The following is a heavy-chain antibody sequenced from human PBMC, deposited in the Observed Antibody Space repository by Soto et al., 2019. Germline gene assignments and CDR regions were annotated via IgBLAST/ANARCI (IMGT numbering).Heavy chain of an antibody. Sequence: QITLKESGATLVRPTQTLTLTCSFSGFSLITKGVGVGWIRQPPGKALEWLAIIYWDDDKRYSPSLKNRLTITKDTSRNQVVLTMTNMDPVETATYYCAHTVITYGGVIGDDAFDIWGQGAMVTVSS. J-gene: IGHJ3*02. D-gene: IGHD3-16*02. CDR1: GFSLITKGVG. CDR3: AHTVITYGGVIGDDAFDI. V-gene: IGHV2-5*02. CDR2: IYWDDDK.